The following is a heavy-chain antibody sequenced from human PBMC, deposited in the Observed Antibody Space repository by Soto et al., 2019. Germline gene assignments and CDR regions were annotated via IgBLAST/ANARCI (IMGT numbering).Heavy chain of an antibody. CDR3: ARDRTTPFTPFDY. D-gene: IGHD4-17*01. V-gene: IGHV3-21*01. CDR2: ISSSSSYI. Sequence: PGGSLRLSCAASGFTFSSYSMNWVRQAPGKGLEWVSSISSSSSYIYYADSVKGRFTISRDNAKNSLYLQMNSLRAEDTAVYYCARDRTTPFTPFDYWGQGTLVTVSS. J-gene: IGHJ4*02. CDR1: GFTFSSYS.